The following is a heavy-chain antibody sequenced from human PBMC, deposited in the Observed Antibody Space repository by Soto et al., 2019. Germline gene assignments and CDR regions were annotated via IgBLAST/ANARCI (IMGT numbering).Heavy chain of an antibody. CDR3: ASTYSTSWYWFDP. V-gene: IGHV2-26*04. D-gene: IGHD6-13*01. Sequence: QVTVKESGPVLGKPTETLTLTCTVSGFSLSNAGLGVSWIRQPPGKALEWLAHIFSHDEKSYSTSLKSRLTLSKDTSKSQVVLTMTNMDPVDTATYYCASTYSTSWYWFDPWGQGTLVTVSS. CDR2: IFSHDEK. CDR1: GFSLSNAGLG. J-gene: IGHJ5*02.